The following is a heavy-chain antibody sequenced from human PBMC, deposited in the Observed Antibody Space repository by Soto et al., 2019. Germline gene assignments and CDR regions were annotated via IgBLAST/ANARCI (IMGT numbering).Heavy chain of an antibody. CDR1: GFTFDDYA. CDR3: AKDQKGYYYDSSGTFQH. D-gene: IGHD3-22*01. J-gene: IGHJ1*01. V-gene: IGHV3-9*01. CDR2: ISWNSGSI. Sequence: EVQLVESGGGLVQPGRSLRLSCAASGFTFDDYAMHWVRQAPGKGLEWVSGISWNSGSIGYADSVKGRFTISRDNAKNSLYLQMNSLRAEDTALYYCAKDQKGYYYDSSGTFQHWGQGTLVTVSS.